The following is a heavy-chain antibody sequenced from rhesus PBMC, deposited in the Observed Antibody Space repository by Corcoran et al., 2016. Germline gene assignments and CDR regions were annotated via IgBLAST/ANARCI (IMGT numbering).Heavy chain of an antibody. V-gene: IGHV4-173*01. CDR1: GGSISSNW. D-gene: IGHD5-12*01. CDR2: IFGSGGST. Sequence: QLQLQESGPGLVKPSETLSLTCAVPGGSISSNWWSWSRQPPGKGLEGIGRIFGSGGSTSYNPSLKSRVTISTDTSKNQLSLKLISVTAADTAVYYCARGGYSADFDYWGQGVLVTVSS. CDR3: ARGGYSADFDY. J-gene: IGHJ4*01.